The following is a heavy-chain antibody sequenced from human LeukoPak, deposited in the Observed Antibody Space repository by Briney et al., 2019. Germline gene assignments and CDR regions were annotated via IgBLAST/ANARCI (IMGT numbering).Heavy chain of an antibody. J-gene: IGHJ5*02. CDR1: GGSFSGYY. D-gene: IGHD1-14*01. V-gene: IGHV4-34*01. CDR2: INHSGST. CDR3: ARAPRIPNWFDP. Sequence: SETLSLTCAVYGGSFSGYYWSWIRQPPGKGLEWIGEINHSGSTNYNPSLKSRVTISVDTSKNQFTLKLSSVTAADTAVYYCARAPRIPNWFDPWAREPWSPSPQ.